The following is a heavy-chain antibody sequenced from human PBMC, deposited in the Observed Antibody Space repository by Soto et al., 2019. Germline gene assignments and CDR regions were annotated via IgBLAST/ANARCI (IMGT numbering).Heavy chain of an antibody. CDR1: GFTFSSYG. V-gene: IGHV3-33*01. CDR3: ARDIGSTTYYYYYGMDV. J-gene: IGHJ6*02. Sequence: QVQLVESGGGVVQPGRSLRLSCAASGFTFSSYGMHWVRQAPGKGLEWVAVIWYEGSKKYYADTVKGQFTISRDNSKNTLYLQMNSLRAEDTAVYYCARDIGSTTYYYYYGMDVWGQGTTVTVSS. D-gene: IGHD6-13*01. CDR2: IWYEGSKK.